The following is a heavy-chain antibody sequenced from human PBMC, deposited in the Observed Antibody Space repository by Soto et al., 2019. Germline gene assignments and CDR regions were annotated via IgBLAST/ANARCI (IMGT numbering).Heavy chain of an antibody. CDR3: ARGPWDYYDSSGYTYYFDY. Sequence: PGESLKISCKGSGYSFTSYWISWVRQMPGKGLEWMGIIYPGDSDTRYSPSFQGQVTISADKSISTAYLQWSSLKASDTAMYYCARGPWDYYDSSGYTYYFDYWGQGTLVTVSS. V-gene: IGHV5-51*01. J-gene: IGHJ4*02. CDR2: IYPGDSDT. D-gene: IGHD3-22*01. CDR1: GYSFTSYW.